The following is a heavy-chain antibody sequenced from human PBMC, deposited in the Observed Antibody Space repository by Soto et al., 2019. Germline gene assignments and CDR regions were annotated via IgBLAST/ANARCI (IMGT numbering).Heavy chain of an antibody. V-gene: IGHV1-18*01. J-gene: IGHJ6*02. CDR3: AKTGQPLYYYYSLAV. Sequence: QGQLVQSEAEVKKPGASVKVSCKASGYTFTRYGISWGRQAPGQGLEWMGWVSGYNGGTNYAQKVPSTATMTVDNFTGAAYSELRSLTPDDPAVYYSAKTGQPLYYYYSLAVWGQATTVPVSS. D-gene: IGHD7-27*01. CDR1: GYTFTRYG. CDR2: VSGYNGGT.